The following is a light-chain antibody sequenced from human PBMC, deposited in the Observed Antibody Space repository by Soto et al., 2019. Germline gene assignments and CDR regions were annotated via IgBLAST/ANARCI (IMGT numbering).Light chain of an antibody. CDR2: GAS. CDR3: QQYNNWPLT. CDR1: HTISSSY. Sequence: EIVMTQSPATLSVSPGERATLSCRASHTISSSYLAWYQQKPGQAPRLLIYGASTRATGIPARFSGSGSGTEFTLTISSLQSEDFAVYYCQQYNNWPLTFGGGTKVDIK. V-gene: IGKV3-15*01. J-gene: IGKJ4*01.